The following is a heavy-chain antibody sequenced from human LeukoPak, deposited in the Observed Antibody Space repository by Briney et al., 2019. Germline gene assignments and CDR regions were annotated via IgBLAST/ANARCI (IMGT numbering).Heavy chain of an antibody. CDR2: INTDGSST. CDR1: GFTFSSYW. J-gene: IGHJ4*02. Sequence: GGSLRLSCAASGFTFSSYWMHWVRQAPGKGLVWVSRINTDGSSTSYADSVKGRFTISRDNAKNTLYLQMNSLRAEDTAVYYCARAARKSAIWHYWGQGTLVTVSS. CDR3: ARAARKSAIWHY. V-gene: IGHV3-74*01. D-gene: IGHD2-2*01.